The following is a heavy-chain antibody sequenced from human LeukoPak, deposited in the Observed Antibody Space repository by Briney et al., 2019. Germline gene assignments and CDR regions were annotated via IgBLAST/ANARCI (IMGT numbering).Heavy chain of an antibody. V-gene: IGHV3-66*01. Sequence: GGSLRLSCAASGFTVSSTYMSWVRQAPGKGLEWVSVIYSGGSTYYADSVKGRFTVSRDNSKNTLFLRMNSLKDEDTAVYYCAKDLYDYGFDWGQGTLVTVSS. CDR2: IYSGGST. CDR3: AKDLYDYGFD. J-gene: IGHJ4*02. CDR1: GFTVSSTY. D-gene: IGHD4-17*01.